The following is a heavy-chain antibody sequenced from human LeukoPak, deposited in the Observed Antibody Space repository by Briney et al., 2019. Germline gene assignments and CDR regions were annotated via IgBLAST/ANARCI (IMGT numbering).Heavy chain of an antibody. J-gene: IGHJ6*03. CDR3: IRRPPSLYDSSGYYSRHYYYYMDV. Sequence: SGGSLRLSCAASGFTFSGSAMHWVRQASGKGLEWVGRIRSKANSYATAHAASVKGRFTISRDDSKNTAYLQMNSLKTEDTAVYYCIRRPPSLYDSSGYYSRHYYYYMDVWGKGTTVTVSS. V-gene: IGHV3-73*01. D-gene: IGHD3-22*01. CDR1: GFTFSGSA. CDR2: IRSKANSYAT.